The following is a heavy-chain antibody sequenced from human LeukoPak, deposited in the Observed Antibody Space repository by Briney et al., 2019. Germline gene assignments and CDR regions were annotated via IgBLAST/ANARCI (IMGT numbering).Heavy chain of an antibody. Sequence: GASVKVSCKASGYTFTSYYLHWVRQAPGQGLEWMGWINCNSGGTNYAQKFQGRVTMTRDTSISTVYMELSRLIFDDTAVYYCARDKATVTTPYFDYWGQGTQVTVSS. CDR2: INCNSGGT. V-gene: IGHV1-2*02. D-gene: IGHD4-17*01. J-gene: IGHJ4*02. CDR3: ARDKATVTTPYFDY. CDR1: GYTFTSYY.